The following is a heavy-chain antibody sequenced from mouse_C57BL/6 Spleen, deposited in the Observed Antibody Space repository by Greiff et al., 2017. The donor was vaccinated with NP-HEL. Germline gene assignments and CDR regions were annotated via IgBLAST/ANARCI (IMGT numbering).Heavy chain of an antibody. CDR1: GYTFTSYW. J-gene: IGHJ1*03. D-gene: IGHD2-1*01. CDR3: ARAYGNFYFEG. V-gene: IGHV1-61*01. Sequence: QVQLQQSGAELVRPGSSVKLSCKASGYTFTSYWMDWVKQRPGQGLEWIGNIYPSDSETHYNQKFKDKATLTVDKSSSTAYMQLSSLTSEDSAVCYCARAYGNFYFEGWGTGTTVTVAS. CDR2: IYPSDSET.